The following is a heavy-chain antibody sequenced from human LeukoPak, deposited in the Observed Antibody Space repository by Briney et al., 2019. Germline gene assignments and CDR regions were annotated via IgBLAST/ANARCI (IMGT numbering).Heavy chain of an antibody. J-gene: IGHJ4*02. V-gene: IGHV3-7*01. D-gene: IGHD6-6*01. CDR1: GFPFSRHW. CDR2: IKEDGSEN. Sequence: PGGSLRLSCAASGFPFSRHWMSWVRQAPGKGLQWVANIKEDGSENYYVDSVKGRFTISRDNAKNSLYLQMNGLRAEDTAVYYCAAESSSSWEGHWGQGTLVTVSS. CDR3: AAESSSSWEGH.